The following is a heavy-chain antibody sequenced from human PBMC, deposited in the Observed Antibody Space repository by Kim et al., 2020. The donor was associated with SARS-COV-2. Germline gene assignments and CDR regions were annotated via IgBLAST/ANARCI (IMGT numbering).Heavy chain of an antibody. Sequence: SETLSLTCAVYGGSFSGYYWSWIRQPPGKGLEWIGEINHSGSTNYNPSLKSRVTISVDTSKNQFSLKLSSVTAADTAVYYCARGGMDSSWYRNDYYYYG. CDR1: GGSFSGYY. V-gene: IGHV4-34*01. CDR2: INHSGST. J-gene: IGHJ6*01. CDR3: ARGGMDSSWYRNDYYYYG. D-gene: IGHD6-13*01.